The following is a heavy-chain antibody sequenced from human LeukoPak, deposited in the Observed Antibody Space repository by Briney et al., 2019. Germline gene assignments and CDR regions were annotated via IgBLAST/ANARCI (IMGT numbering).Heavy chain of an antibody. D-gene: IGHD2-15*01. CDR1: GGSISSYY. J-gene: IGHJ4*02. V-gene: IGHV4-59*01. CDR3: ARVRIGLDY. CDR2: IHYSGST. Sequence: PSETLSLTCTVSGGSISSYYWSWIRQPPGKGLEWIGYIHYSGSTNYNPSLKSRVTISVDTSKNQFSLKLSSVTAADTAVYYCARVRIGLDYWGQGTLVTVSS.